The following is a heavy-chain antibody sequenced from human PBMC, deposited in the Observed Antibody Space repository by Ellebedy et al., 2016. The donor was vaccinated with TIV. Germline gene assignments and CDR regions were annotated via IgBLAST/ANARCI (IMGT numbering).Heavy chain of an antibody. J-gene: IGHJ4*02. D-gene: IGHD5-12*01. CDR1: GFTFSSYW. CDR3: ATDIVATIFHY. V-gene: IGHV3-7*03. CDR2: IKQDGSEK. Sequence: GGSLRLXCAASGFTFSSYWMSWVRQAPGKGLEWVANIKQDGSEKYYVDSVKGRFTISRDNAKNSLYLQMNSLRAEDTAVYYCATDIVATIFHYWGQGTLVTVSS.